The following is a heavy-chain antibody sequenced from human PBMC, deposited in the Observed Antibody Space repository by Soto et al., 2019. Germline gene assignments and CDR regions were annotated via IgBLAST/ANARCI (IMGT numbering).Heavy chain of an antibody. V-gene: IGHV3-23*01. CDR1: GFTFSSYA. D-gene: IGHD3-22*01. CDR2: ISGSGGST. CDR3: AKGSITMIVVVMALDY. Sequence: GGSLRLSCAASGFTFSSYAMSWVRQAPGKGLEWVSAISGSGGSTYYADSVKGRFTISRDNSKNTLYLQMNSLRAEDTAVYYCAKGSITMIVVVMALDYWGQGXLVTVYS. J-gene: IGHJ4*02.